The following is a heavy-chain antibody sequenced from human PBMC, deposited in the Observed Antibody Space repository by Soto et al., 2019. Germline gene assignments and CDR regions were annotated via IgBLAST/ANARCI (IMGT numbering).Heavy chain of an antibody. V-gene: IGHV3-23*01. CDR2: ISGSGGST. D-gene: IGHD6-13*01. CDR3: AKQGRAAAGTEYYFDY. Sequence: LRLSCAASGFTFSSYAISWVRQAPCKGLEWVSAISGSGGSTYYADSVKGRFAISRDNSKNTLYLQMNSLRAEDTAVYYCAKQGRAAAGTEYYFDYWGQGTLVTVSS. CDR1: GFTFSSYA. J-gene: IGHJ4*02.